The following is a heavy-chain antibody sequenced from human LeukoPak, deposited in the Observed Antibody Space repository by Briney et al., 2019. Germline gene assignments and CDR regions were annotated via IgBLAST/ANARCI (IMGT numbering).Heavy chain of an antibody. CDR2: TYLRAKLCN. CDR1: VDSLVTNNVA. D-gene: IGHD2-21*01. V-gene: IGHV6-1*01. CDR3: TRGKYSGFDI. J-gene: IGHJ3*02. Sequence: SQTLSLTYAISVDSLVTNNVACNWVRQSPSRGLEWLGKTYLRAKLCNEYAVSVKNRINIHPDPTRNHCSLQLNSVIPEDTAVYYCTRGKYSGFDIWGQGTMVTVSS.